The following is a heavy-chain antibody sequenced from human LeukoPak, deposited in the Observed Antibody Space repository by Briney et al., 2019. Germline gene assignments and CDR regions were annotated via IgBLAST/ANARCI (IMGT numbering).Heavy chain of an antibody. D-gene: IGHD6-13*01. CDR2: IIPIFGTA. CDR3: ARGRSIAAAGRN. CDR1: GGTFSSYA. V-gene: IGHV1-69*13. J-gene: IGHJ4*02. Sequence: ASVKVSCKASGGTFSSYAISWVRQAPGQGLEWMGGIIPIFGTANYAQKFQGRVTITADESTSIAYMELSSLRSEDTAVYYCARGRSIAAAGRNWGQGTLVTVSS.